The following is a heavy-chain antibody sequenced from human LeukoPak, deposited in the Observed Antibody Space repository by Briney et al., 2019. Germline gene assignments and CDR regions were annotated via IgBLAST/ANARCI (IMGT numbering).Heavy chain of an antibody. Sequence: QAGGYLRLSCAASGFSFSSFGMSWVRQAPGKGLEWVSRISGSDGSTDYADSVKGRFTISRDNSKNTLYLQMNSLRVEDTAVYYCVIFGVFDWGQGMLVTVSS. V-gene: IGHV3-23*01. CDR3: VIFGVFD. J-gene: IGHJ4*02. CDR1: GFSFSSFG. CDR2: ISGSDGST. D-gene: IGHD3-16*01.